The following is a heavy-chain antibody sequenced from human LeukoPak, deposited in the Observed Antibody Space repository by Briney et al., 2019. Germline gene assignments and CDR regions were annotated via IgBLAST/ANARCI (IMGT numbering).Heavy chain of an antibody. J-gene: IGHJ4*02. Sequence: GGSLRLSCVASGFIFSGYWMHWVRQAPGKGLEWVSRIKTDGTTTYYGDSVKGRFTVSRDNAKNTLYLQMNFLRADDTAVYYCARDWAWGGFDFWGQGALVTVFS. CDR1: GFIFSGYW. CDR3: ARDWAWGGFDF. D-gene: IGHD3-16*01. V-gene: IGHV3-74*01. CDR2: IKTDGTTT.